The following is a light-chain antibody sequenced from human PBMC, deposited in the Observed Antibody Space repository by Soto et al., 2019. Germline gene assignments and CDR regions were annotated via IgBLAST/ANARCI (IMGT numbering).Light chain of an antibody. CDR1: QSVSSY. CDR2: DAS. Sequence: EIVLTQSPATLSLSPGERATLSRRASQSVSSYLAWYQQKPGQAPRLLIYDASNRATGIPARFSGSGSGTDFTLTISSLEPEDFAVYYCQQRSNWPCTFGQGTKLEIK. V-gene: IGKV3-11*01. CDR3: QQRSNWPCT. J-gene: IGKJ2*02.